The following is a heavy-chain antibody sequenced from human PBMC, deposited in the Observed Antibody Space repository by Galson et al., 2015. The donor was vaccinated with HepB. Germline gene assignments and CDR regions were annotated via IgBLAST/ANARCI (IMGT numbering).Heavy chain of an antibody. CDR1: GGSISSSSYY. Sequence: ETLSLTCTVSGGSISSSSYYWGWIRQPPGKGLEWIGSIYYSGSTYYNPSLKSRVTISVDTSKNQFSLKLSSVTAADTAVYYCARHGRGTMVRGVIKEYYFDYWGQGTLVTVSS. J-gene: IGHJ4*02. V-gene: IGHV4-39*01. CDR3: ARHGRGTMVRGVIKEYYFDY. CDR2: IYYSGST. D-gene: IGHD3-10*01.